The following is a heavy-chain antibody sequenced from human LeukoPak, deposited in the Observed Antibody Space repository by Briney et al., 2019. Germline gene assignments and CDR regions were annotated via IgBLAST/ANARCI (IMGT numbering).Heavy chain of an antibody. V-gene: IGHV3-74*01. CDR3: TRDEGMAPTKRGFDF. CDR1: GFTFSNYC. D-gene: IGHD5-24*01. CDR2: IKGDGSDT. J-gene: IGHJ4*02. Sequence: GGSLRLFCRASGFTFSNYCMHWVRQAPGKGLVWVSRIKGDGSDTNYADSVKGRFSISRDNAKNTLYLQMNSLRAEDTAVYYCTRDEGMAPTKRGFDFWGQGTLVTVSS.